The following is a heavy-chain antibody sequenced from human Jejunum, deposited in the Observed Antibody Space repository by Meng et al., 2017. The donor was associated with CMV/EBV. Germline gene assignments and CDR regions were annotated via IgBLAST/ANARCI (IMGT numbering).Heavy chain of an antibody. CDR2: IYHGESA. CDR1: GDSMSSSDW. J-gene: IGHJ4*02. CDR3: ARNGFYSLDF. Sequence: RTCAVSGDSMSSSDWWSWVRQPPGKGLEWIGEIYHGESATYNPSLKSRVTISVDKSKNQLSLKLSSVTAADTAVYYCARNGFYSLDFWGQGTLVTVSS. D-gene: IGHD3-22*01. V-gene: IGHV4-4*02.